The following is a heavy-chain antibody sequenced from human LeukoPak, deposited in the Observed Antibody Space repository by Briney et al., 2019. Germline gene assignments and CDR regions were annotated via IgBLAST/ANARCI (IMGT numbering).Heavy chain of an antibody. Sequence: GASVKVSCKAPGGTFSSYAISWVRQAPGQGLEWMGRIIPILGIANYAQKFQGRATITADKSTSTAYMELSSLRSEDTAVYYCASPGYSSSWYDYWGQGTLVTVSS. V-gene: IGHV1-69*04. CDR2: IIPILGIA. CDR1: GGTFSSYA. J-gene: IGHJ4*02. CDR3: ASPGYSSSWYDY. D-gene: IGHD6-13*01.